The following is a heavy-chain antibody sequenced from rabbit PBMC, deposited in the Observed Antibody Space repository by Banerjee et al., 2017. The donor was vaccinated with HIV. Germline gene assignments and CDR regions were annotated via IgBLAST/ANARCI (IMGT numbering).Heavy chain of an antibody. D-gene: IGHD6-1*01. J-gene: IGHJ6*01. V-gene: IGHV1S47*01. CDR1: GIDFSSYG. Sequence: QEQLVEFVGGLVTLGGSLTLSCKASGIDFSSYGISWVRQAPGMGLEWIAYIYPKVGSTDYAIWVNGRFTISLDNAQNTVFLQMTSLTAADTATYFCARERALYSYAHVTYYYGMDLWGQGTLVTVS. CDR2: IYPKVGST. CDR3: ARERALYSYAHVTYYYGMDL.